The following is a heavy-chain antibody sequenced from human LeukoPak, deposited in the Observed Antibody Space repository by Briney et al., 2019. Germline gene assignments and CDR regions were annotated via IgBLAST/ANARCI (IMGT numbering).Heavy chain of an antibody. D-gene: IGHD6-13*01. CDR3: ARGHSSSWYYFDY. J-gene: IGHJ4*02. CDR1: GGSFSGYY. V-gene: IGHV4-34*01. CDR2: INHSGST. Sequence: SETLSLTCAVYGGSFSGYYWSWIRHPPGKGLEWIGEINHSGSTNYNPSLKSRVTISVDTSKNQFSLKLSSVTAADTAVYYCARGHSSSWYYFDYWGQGTLVTVSS.